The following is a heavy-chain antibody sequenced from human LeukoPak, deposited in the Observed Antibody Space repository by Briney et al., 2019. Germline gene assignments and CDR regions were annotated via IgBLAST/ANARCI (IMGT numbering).Heavy chain of an antibody. CDR2: ISWNSGSI. CDR1: GFTFDEHA. Sequence: GGSLRLSCAGSGFTFDEHAMHWVRQAPGKGLEWVSGISWNSGSIAYADSVKGRFTISRDNAKNLLFLQMSSLRAVDTALYYCVKGHCSSSSCFPNYYYYMDVWGTGTTVTVSS. CDR3: VKGHCSSSSCFPNYYYYMDV. D-gene: IGHD2-15*01. V-gene: IGHV3-9*01. J-gene: IGHJ6*03.